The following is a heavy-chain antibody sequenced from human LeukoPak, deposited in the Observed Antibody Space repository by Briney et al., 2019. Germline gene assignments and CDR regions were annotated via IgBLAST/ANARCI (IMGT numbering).Heavy chain of an antibody. CDR1: GFTFSSYA. Sequence: GGSLRLSCAASGFTFSSYAMSWVRQAPGKGLEWVSAIGGSGGSTYYADSVKGRFTISRDNSKNSLYLQMNSLRAEDTAVYYCARDLDTAMANDAFDIWGQGTMVTVSS. CDR3: ARDLDTAMANDAFDI. CDR2: IGGSGGST. D-gene: IGHD5-18*01. J-gene: IGHJ3*02. V-gene: IGHV3-23*01.